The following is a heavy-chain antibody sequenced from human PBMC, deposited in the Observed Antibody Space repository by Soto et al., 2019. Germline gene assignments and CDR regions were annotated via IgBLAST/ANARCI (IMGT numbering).Heavy chain of an antibody. D-gene: IGHD3-16*01. CDR2: VYPSDSDV. V-gene: IGHV5-51*01. CDR1: GYRFTSSW. CDR3: TKGATSTFDS. Sequence: PGESLKISCQGSGYRFTSSWIGWVRQMPGNGLEWLGNVYPSDSDVRYSPSFEGRVTISADNSINTAYLHLLNLKASDTAIYYCTKGATSTFDSWGQGTRVTAPQ. J-gene: IGHJ4*02.